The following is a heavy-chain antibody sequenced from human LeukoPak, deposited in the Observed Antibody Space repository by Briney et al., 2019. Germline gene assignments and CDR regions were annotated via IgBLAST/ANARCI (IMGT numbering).Heavy chain of an antibody. CDR3: ARDLGYSSGWPPPHFDY. V-gene: IGHV3-21*04. J-gene: IGHJ4*02. D-gene: IGHD6-19*01. CDR1: GFTFSSYS. Sequence: GGSLRLSCAASGFTFSSYSMNWVRQAPGKGLEWVSSISSSSSYIYYADSVKGRFTVSRDNAKNSLYLQMNSLRAEDTAVYYCARDLGYSSGWPPPHFDYWGQGTLVTVSS. CDR2: ISSSSSYI.